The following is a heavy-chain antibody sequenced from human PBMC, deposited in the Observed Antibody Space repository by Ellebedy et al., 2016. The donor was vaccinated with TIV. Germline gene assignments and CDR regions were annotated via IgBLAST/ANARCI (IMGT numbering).Heavy chain of an antibody. CDR2: ISSSSSTI. J-gene: IGHJ4*02. CDR3: ARDQRPHIVVVVAATPPGLDY. V-gene: IGHV3-48*01. Sequence: GESLKISCAASGFTFDDYGMNWVRQAPGKGLEWVSYISSSSSTIYYAYSVKGRFTISRENSKNTLYLQMNSLRAEDTAVYYCARDQRPHIVVVVAATPPGLDYWGQGTLVTVSS. D-gene: IGHD2-15*01. CDR1: GFTFDDYG.